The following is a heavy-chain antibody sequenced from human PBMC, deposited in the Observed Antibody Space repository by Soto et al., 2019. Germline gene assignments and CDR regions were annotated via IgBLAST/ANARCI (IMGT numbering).Heavy chain of an antibody. V-gene: IGHV3-48*01. CDR1: GFTFSSYS. J-gene: IGHJ5*02. CDR2: ISSSSSTI. D-gene: IGHD6-13*01. Sequence: QPGGSLRLACAASGFTFSSYSMNWVRQAPGKGLEWVSYISSSSSTIYYADSVKGRFTISRDNAKNSLYLQMNSLRAEDTAVYYCARHPERIAQIGWFDPWGQGT. CDR3: ARHPERIAQIGWFDP.